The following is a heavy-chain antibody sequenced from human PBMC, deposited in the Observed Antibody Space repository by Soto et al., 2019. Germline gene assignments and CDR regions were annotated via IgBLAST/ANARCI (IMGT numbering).Heavy chain of an antibody. CDR2: IYSGGYT. CDR1: GFTVSNNY. D-gene: IGHD6-25*01. Sequence: EVQLVESGGGLIQPGGSLRLSCAVSGFTVSNNYMSWVRQAPGKGLEGVSVIYSGGYTAYGDSVKGRFTISRDNSKNTIYLQINSRGAGAAAFFLCGPQRGGGGYWGQGTLVTVSS. V-gene: IGHV3-53*01. J-gene: IGHJ4*02. CDR3: GPQRGGGGY.